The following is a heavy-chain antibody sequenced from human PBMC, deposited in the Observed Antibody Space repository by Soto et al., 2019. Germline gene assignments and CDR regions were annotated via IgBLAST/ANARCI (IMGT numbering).Heavy chain of an antibody. CDR2: IGDSGGDT. D-gene: IGHD2-2*01. Sequence: GGSLRLSCAASGFSFSRYAMSWVRQAPGKGLEWVSAIGDSGGDTYYADSVKGRFTISRDNSKNTLYLQMISLRAEDTAVYYCAQRSEICHGYDRWSQGSLVTVSS. J-gene: IGHJ4*02. V-gene: IGHV3-23*01. CDR1: GFSFSRYA. CDR3: AQRSEICHGYDR.